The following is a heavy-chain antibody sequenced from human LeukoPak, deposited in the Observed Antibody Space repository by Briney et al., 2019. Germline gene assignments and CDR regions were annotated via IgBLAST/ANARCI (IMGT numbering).Heavy chain of an antibody. CDR1: GFTFSSYS. Sequence: GGSLRLSCAASGFTFSSYSMNWVSQAPGKGLEWVSSISSSSSYIYYADSVKGRFTISRDNAKNSLYLQMNSLRAEDTAVYYCARYDFWSGEYYYYYMDVWGKGTTVTVSS. CDR3: ARYDFWSGEYYYYYMDV. V-gene: IGHV3-21*01. D-gene: IGHD3-3*01. J-gene: IGHJ6*03. CDR2: ISSSSSYI.